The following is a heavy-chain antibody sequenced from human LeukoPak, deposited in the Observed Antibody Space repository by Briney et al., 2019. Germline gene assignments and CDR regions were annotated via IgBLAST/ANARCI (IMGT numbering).Heavy chain of an antibody. Sequence: GGSLRLSCAASGFTFSSYEMNWVRQAPGKGLEWVSYISSSGSTIYYADSVKGRFAISRDNAKNSLCLQMNSLRAEDTAVYYCARGGFNDKGAFDMWGQGAMVTVSS. V-gene: IGHV3-48*03. CDR1: GFTFSSYE. CDR3: ARGGFNDKGAFDM. J-gene: IGHJ3*02. CDR2: ISSSGSTI. D-gene: IGHD3-22*01.